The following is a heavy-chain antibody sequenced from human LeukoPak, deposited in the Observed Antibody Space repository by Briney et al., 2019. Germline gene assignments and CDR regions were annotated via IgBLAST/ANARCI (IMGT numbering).Heavy chain of an antibody. V-gene: IGHV1-69*13. J-gene: IGHJ4*02. D-gene: IGHD6-13*01. CDR2: IIPIFGTA. CDR3: ARDLLFSSSWYDY. CDR1: GGTFSSYA. Sequence: SVKVSCKASGGTFSSYAISWVRQAPGQGLEWMGRIIPIFGTANYAQKFQGRVTITADESTSTAYMELSSLRSEDTAVYYCARDLLFSSSWYDYWGQGTLVTVSS.